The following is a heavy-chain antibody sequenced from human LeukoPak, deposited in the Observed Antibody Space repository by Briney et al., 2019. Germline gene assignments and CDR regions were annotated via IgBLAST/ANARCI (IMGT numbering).Heavy chain of an antibody. D-gene: IGHD5-18*01. CDR1: GGSFSGYY. V-gene: IGHV4-34*01. CDR3: ARDRVDSYGYLYYFDY. Sequence: SETLSLTCAVYGGSFSGYYWSWIRQPPGKGLEWIGEINHSGSTNYNPSLKSRVTISVDTSKNQFSLKLSSVTAADTAVYYCARDRVDSYGYLYYFDYWGQGTLVTVSS. J-gene: IGHJ4*02. CDR2: INHSGST.